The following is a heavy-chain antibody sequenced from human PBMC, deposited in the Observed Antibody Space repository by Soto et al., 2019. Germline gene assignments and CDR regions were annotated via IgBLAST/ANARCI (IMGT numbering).Heavy chain of an antibody. D-gene: IGHD4-17*01. CDR3: AKDRKASVTLGLDAFDI. CDR2: ISWNSGSI. CDR1: GFTFDDFA. J-gene: IGHJ3*02. V-gene: IGHV3-9*01. Sequence: GGSLRLSCAASGFTFDDFAMHWIRQAQGKGLEWVSGISWNSGSIGYADSVKGRFTISRDNAKNSLCLQMNSLRAEDTALYYCAKDRKASVTLGLDAFDIWGQGTMVTVSS.